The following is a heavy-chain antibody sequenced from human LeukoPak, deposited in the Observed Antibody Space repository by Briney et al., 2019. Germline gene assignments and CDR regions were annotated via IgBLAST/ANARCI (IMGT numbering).Heavy chain of an antibody. CDR3: ARDDWNSGTLEY. J-gene: IGHJ4*02. Sequence: GGSLRLSCAASGFTFSSYWMSWVRQAPGKGLEWVANIKQDGSEQYYVNSVKGRFIISRDSAENSLYLQMNSLRAEDTAVYYCARDDWNSGTLEYWGQGTLVSVSS. D-gene: IGHD1-7*01. CDR2: IKQDGSEQ. V-gene: IGHV3-7*01. CDR1: GFTFSSYW.